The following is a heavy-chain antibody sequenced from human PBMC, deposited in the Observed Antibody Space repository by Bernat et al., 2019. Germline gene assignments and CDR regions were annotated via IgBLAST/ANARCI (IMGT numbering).Heavy chain of an antibody. CDR1: GYTFTSYY. Sequence: QVQLVQSGAEVKKPGASVKVSCKASGYTFTSYYMHWVRQAPGQGLEWMGIINPSGGSTSYAQKFQGRVAMTRDTSTSTVYMGLSSLKSEDTAVYYFARAAVYGDYSHSWYFDLWGRGTLVTVSS. V-gene: IGHV1-46*01. CDR2: INPSGGST. CDR3: ARAAVYGDYSHSWYFDL. J-gene: IGHJ2*01. D-gene: IGHD4-17*01.